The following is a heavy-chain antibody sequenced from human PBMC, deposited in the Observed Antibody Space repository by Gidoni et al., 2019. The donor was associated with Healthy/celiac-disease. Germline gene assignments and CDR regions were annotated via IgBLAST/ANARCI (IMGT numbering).Heavy chain of an antibody. CDR1: GFTFSSYA. J-gene: IGHJ6*02. CDR2: ISGSGGST. CDR3: AKDLVYCSSTSCHPSYYYYGMDV. Sequence: EVQLLESGGGLVQPGGSLRLSCSASGFTFSSYAMRWVRQAPGKGLEWVSAISGSGGSTYYADSVKGRFTISRDNSKNTLYLQMNSLRAEDTAVYYCAKDLVYCSSTSCHPSYYYYGMDVWGQGTTVTVSS. V-gene: IGHV3-23*01. D-gene: IGHD2-2*01.